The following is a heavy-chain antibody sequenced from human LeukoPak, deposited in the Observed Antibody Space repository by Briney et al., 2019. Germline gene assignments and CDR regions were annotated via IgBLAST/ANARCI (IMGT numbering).Heavy chain of an antibody. CDR3: ARDLDQYSGRFGGFGHDF. CDR2: ISAYNGNT. J-gene: IGHJ4*02. D-gene: IGHD1-26*01. V-gene: IGHV1-18*01. CDR1: GYTFTNYG. Sequence: ASVTVSCTASGYTFTNYGINWVRQAPGQGLEWMGWISAYNGNTNYAQKLQGRVTMTTDTSTSTAYMELRSLRSDDTAVYYCARDLDQYSGRFGGFGHDFWGQGILVTVSS.